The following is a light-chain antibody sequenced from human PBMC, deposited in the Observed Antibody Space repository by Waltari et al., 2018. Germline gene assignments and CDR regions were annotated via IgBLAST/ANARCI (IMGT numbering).Light chain of an antibody. CDR1: QSVSSSY. CDR3: QQYGSSPLT. Sequence: CRASQSVSSSYLAWYQQKPGQAPRLLIYGASSRATDIPDRFSGSGSGTDFTLTISRLEPEDFAVYYCQQYGSSPLTFGQGTKLEIK. V-gene: IGKV3-20*01. J-gene: IGKJ2*01. CDR2: GAS.